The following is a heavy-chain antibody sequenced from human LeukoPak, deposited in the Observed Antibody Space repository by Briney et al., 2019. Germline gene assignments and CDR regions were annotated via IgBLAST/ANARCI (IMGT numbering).Heavy chain of an antibody. CDR1: GFTFSSYS. CDR2: ISSSSSYI. J-gene: IGHJ3*02. V-gene: IGHV3-21*01. D-gene: IGHD3-3*01. Sequence: GGSLRLSCAASGFTFSSYSMNWVRQAPGKGLEWVSSISSSSSYIYYADSVKGRFTISRDNAKNSLYLQMNSLRAEDTAVYYCARVVRAATYDFRSGYYSENAFDIWGQGTMVTVSS. CDR3: ARVVRAATYDFRSGYYSENAFDI.